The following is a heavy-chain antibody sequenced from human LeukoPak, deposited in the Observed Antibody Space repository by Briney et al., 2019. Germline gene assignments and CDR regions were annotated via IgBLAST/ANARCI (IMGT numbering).Heavy chain of an antibody. J-gene: IGHJ5*02. CDR2: INSNAGDT. Sequence: ASVKVSCKASGYTFTGYYLHWIRQAPGQGLEWMGRINSNAGDTNYAQNFQGMVSITRDTSISTAYMELNSLPSDDTAVYYCARWFAKPGQDWFDPWGQGTLVTVSS. V-gene: IGHV1-2*06. CDR1: GYTFTGYY. D-gene: IGHD2-2*01. CDR3: ARWFAKPGQDWFDP.